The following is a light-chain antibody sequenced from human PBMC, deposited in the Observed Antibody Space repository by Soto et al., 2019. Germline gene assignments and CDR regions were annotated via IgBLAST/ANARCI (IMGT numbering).Light chain of an antibody. CDR2: DNN. CDR3: ATWDTSLSGIV. Sequence: QSVLTQPPSVSAAPGQEVSISCSGGTSNIANNYVSWYQQFPGTAPKRLIYDNNKRPSGTTDRFSAFKSGTSATLAITGLQTGDEADYYCATWDTSLSGIVFGGGTKLTVL. V-gene: IGLV1-51*01. CDR1: TSNIANNY. J-gene: IGLJ2*01.